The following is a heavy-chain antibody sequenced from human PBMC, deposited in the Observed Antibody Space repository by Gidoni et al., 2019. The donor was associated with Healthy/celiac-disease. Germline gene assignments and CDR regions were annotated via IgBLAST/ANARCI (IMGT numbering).Heavy chain of an antibody. D-gene: IGHD3-22*01. CDR2: IFSNDDK. Sequence: QVTLKESGPVLVKPTETLTLTCTVSGLSLSNARMGVSWIRQPPGKALEWLAHIFSNDDKSYSTSLKSRLTISKDTSKSQVVLTMTNMDPVDTATYYCARIGAYYYDSSGYSDAFDIWGQGTMVTVSS. CDR3: ARIGAYYYDSSGYSDAFDI. J-gene: IGHJ3*02. V-gene: IGHV2-26*01. CDR1: GLSLSNARMG.